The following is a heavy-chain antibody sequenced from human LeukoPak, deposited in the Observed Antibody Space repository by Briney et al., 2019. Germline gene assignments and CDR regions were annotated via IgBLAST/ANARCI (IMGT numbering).Heavy chain of an antibody. D-gene: IGHD3-22*01. CDR1: GFTFKSFE. V-gene: IGHV3-48*03. Sequence: GGSLRLSCAASGFTFKSFEMNWVRQAPGKGLEWLSYISSSGNTMYYADSVKGRFTISRDNAKNSVYLQMNSLRAEDTAVYYCARSRDYYDSSGYYGYYFDYWGQGTLVTVSS. J-gene: IGHJ4*02. CDR3: ARSRDYYDSSGYYGYYFDY. CDR2: ISSSGNTM.